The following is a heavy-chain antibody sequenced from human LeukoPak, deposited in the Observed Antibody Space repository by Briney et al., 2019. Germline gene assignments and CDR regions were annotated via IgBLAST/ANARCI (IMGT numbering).Heavy chain of an antibody. V-gene: IGHV1-18*01. Sequence: GASVTVSCKASGYTFTSYGISWVRQAPGQGLEWMGWISAYNGNTNYAQKLQGRVAMTTDTSTSTAYMELRSLRSDDTAVYYCARDRSGASYYVYWGQGTLVTVSS. D-gene: IGHD3-10*02. CDR3: ARDRSGASYYVY. CDR1: GYTFTSYG. CDR2: ISAYNGNT. J-gene: IGHJ4*02.